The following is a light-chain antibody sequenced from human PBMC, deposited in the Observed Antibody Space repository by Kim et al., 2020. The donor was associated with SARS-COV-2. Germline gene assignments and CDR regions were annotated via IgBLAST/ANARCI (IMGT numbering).Light chain of an antibody. Sequence: SPVEMAALSCRASLSVSSNFAWYQQKPGQAPRLLIYGASTRATGIPARFSGSGSGTEFTLTISSLQSEDFAVYYCQQYNDWPPGDTFGQGTKLEIK. CDR2: GAS. CDR1: LSVSSN. J-gene: IGKJ2*01. CDR3: QQYNDWPPGDT. V-gene: IGKV3-15*01.